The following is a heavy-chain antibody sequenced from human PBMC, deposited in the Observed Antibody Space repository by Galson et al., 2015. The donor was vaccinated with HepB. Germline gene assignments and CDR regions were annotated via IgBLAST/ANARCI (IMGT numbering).Heavy chain of an antibody. CDR2: ISWNSGSI. V-gene: IGHV3-9*01. J-gene: IGHJ4*02. Sequence: SLRLSCAASGFTFGDYAMHWVRQAPGKGLEWVSGISWNSGSIGYADSVKGRFTISRDNAKNSLYLQMNSLRAEDTALYYCATGGYYDILTGYFGYWGQGTLVTVSS. CDR1: GFTFGDYA. CDR3: ATGGYYDILTGYFGY. D-gene: IGHD3-9*01.